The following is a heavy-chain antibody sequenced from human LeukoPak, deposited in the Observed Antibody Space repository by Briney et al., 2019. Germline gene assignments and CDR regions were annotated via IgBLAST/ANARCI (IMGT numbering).Heavy chain of an antibody. V-gene: IGHV1-18*01. CDR3: ARIWKNYYYGMDI. J-gene: IGHJ6*02. D-gene: IGHD1-1*01. CDR2: GSSYNGNT. CDR1: GYTFTSFD. Sequence: ASVKVSCKTSGYTFTSFDITWVRQAPGQGPEWMGWGSSYNGNTKYAQEFQGRVTMTADASTSTAYMELRSLRSDDTAVYYCARIWKNYYYGMDIWGQGTMVTVSS.